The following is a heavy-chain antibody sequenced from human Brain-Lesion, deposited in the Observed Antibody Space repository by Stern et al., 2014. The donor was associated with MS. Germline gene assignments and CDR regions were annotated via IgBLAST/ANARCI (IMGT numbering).Heavy chain of an antibody. J-gene: IGHJ3*02. D-gene: IGHD5-24*01. Sequence: QVTLKESGPTLVKPTQTLTLTCTFSGFSFNSTGVGVGLIRQPPGKALEWLAIIYWDDDKRYSPSLQSRLTITKDPSKYQVVLTMTNLDPVDTATYFCAHRHGWLRAFDIWGPGTTVTVSS. V-gene: IGHV2-5*02. CDR3: AHRHGWLRAFDI. CDR1: GFSFNSTGVG. CDR2: IYWDDDK.